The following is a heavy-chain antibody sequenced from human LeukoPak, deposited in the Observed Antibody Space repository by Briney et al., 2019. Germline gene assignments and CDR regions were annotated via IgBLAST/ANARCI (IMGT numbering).Heavy chain of an antibody. Sequence: PSETLSLTCAVYGGSFSGYYWSWIRHPPGKGLEWIGEINHSGSTNYNPSLKSRVTISVDTSKNQFSLKLSSVTAAGTAVYYCARGGITMVRVLPWYYYYMDVWGKGTTVTVSS. CDR3: ARGGITMVRVLPWYYYYMDV. CDR1: GGSFSGYY. V-gene: IGHV4-34*01. CDR2: INHSGST. J-gene: IGHJ6*03. D-gene: IGHD3-10*01.